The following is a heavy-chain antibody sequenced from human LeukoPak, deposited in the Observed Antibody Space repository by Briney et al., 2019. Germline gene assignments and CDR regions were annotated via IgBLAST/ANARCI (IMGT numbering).Heavy chain of an antibody. Sequence: PGGSLRLSCAASGFTFSSYGMHWVRQAPGKGLEWVAVIWYDGSNKYYADSVKGRFTISRDNSKSTLYLQMNSLRAEDTAVYYCARESYYDSSGYTGQYASYYYYYGMDVWGQGTTVTVSS. V-gene: IGHV3-33*01. J-gene: IGHJ6*02. CDR1: GFTFSSYG. D-gene: IGHD3-22*01. CDR3: ARESYYDSSGYTGQYASYYYYYGMDV. CDR2: IWYDGSNK.